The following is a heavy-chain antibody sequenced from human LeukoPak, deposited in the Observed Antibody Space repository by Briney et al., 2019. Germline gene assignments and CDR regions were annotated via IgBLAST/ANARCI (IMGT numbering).Heavy chain of an antibody. V-gene: IGHV3-74*01. CDR2: IDRDGSRI. CDR3: VRGNDYGGPHY. D-gene: IGHD4-23*01. Sequence: GGSLRLSCAVSGFTFSSYWMHWVRQAPGKGLVWISRIDRDGSRINYADSVKGRSTISRDNGKNTLFLQMNSLRAEDAAVYYCVRGNDYGGPHYWGQGTLVTVSS. CDR1: GFTFSSYW. J-gene: IGHJ4*02.